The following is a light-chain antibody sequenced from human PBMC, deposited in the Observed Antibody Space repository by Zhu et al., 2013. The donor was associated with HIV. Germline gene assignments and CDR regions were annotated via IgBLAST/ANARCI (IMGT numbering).Light chain of an antibody. CDR1: QSVSSSY. V-gene: IGKV3-20*01. CDR3: QQYDSSPLT. J-gene: IGKJ4*01. CDR2: GAS. Sequence: EIVMTQSPGTLSLSPGERATLSCRASQSVSSSYLAWYQQKPGQAPRLLIYGASSRATGIPDRFRGSGSGTDFTLTISRLEPEDFAVYYCQQYDSSPLTFGGGTKVEI.